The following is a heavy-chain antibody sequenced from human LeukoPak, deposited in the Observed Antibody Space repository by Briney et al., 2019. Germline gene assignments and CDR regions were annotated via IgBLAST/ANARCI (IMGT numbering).Heavy chain of an antibody. D-gene: IGHD2-8*01. CDR3: ARGPTNGQAFDY. CDR1: GFTFSTFA. Sequence: GGSLRLSREASGFTFSTFAMIWVRQAPGKGLEWVASIREDGSQKTAVDSVRGRFTISRDNAKNSVYLQMDSLRAEDTAVYYCARGPTNGQAFDYWGQGTLVSVSS. CDR2: IREDGSQK. J-gene: IGHJ4*02. V-gene: IGHV3-7*01.